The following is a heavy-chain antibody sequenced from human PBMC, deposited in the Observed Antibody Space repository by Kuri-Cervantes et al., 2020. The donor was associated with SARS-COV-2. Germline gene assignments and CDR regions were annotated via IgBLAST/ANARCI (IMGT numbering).Heavy chain of an antibody. CDR2: ILPVLGTP. J-gene: IGHJ6*02. V-gene: IGHV1-69*13. CDR1: GGSFSRFA. Sequence: SVKVSCKASGGSFSRFAISWVRQAPGEGLEWMGGILPVLGTPNYAQKFQGRVRITADGSTSTAHMELSSLRYEDTAVYYCASNPALRSFDSLVRGDYYYYALDVWGQGTTVTVSS. CDR3: ASNPALRSFDSLVRGDYYYYALDV. D-gene: IGHD3-9*01.